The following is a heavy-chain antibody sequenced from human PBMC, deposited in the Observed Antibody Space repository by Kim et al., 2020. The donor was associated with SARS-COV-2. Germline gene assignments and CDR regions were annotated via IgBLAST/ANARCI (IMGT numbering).Heavy chain of an antibody. Sequence: GGSLRLSCAASGFMFSDYWMSWVRQAPGKGLEWVAIIKRDGSEKYYVASVRGRFTICRDNTERSVFLQMNSLRAEDTAVYYCVRDVPYYYDKKSDFGLDVWGQGTTVTVSS. J-gene: IGHJ6*02. CDR3: VRDVPYYYDKKSDFGLDV. CDR2: IKRDGSEK. CDR1: GFMFSDYW. V-gene: IGHV3-7*03. D-gene: IGHD3-22*01.